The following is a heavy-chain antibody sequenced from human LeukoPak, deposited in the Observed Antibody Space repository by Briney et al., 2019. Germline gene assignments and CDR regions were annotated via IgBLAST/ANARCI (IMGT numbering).Heavy chain of an antibody. CDR3: TKLKGWYGDGYFDY. V-gene: IGHV3-53*01. Sequence: LTGGSLRLSCAASGFSVSSKYMSWVRQPAGKGLEWVSVIYSGGTTFYADSVKGRFTISRGNSKNTLYLQMNSLRPDDTAVYYCTKLKGWYGDGYFDYWGPGTLVTVPS. CDR2: IYSGGTT. CDR1: GFSVSSKY. D-gene: IGHD6-19*01. J-gene: IGHJ4*02.